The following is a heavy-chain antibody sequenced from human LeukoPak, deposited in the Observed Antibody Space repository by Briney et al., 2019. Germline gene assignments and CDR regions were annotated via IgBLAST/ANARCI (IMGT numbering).Heavy chain of an antibody. J-gene: IGHJ6*02. V-gene: IGHV4-39*07. CDR1: GGSISSSSSY. Sequence: SETLSLTCTVSGGSISSSSSYWGWIRQPPGKGLEWVGSIYYSGSTYYNPSLKSRVTISVDTSKNQFSLKLSSVPAADTAVYHCARAAQQYYYGMDVWGQGTTVTVSS. CDR2: IYYSGST. D-gene: IGHD6-13*01. CDR3: ARAAQQYYYGMDV.